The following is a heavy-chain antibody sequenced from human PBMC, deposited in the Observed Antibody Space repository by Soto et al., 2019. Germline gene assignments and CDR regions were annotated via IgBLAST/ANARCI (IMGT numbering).Heavy chain of an antibody. D-gene: IGHD3-10*01. Sequence: SETLSLTCAVYGGSFSGYYWSWIRQPPGKGLEWIGEINHSGSTNYNPSLKSRVTISVDTSKNQFSLKLSSVTAADTAVYYCARVGYYHRQLAYWGQGPLVTVSS. J-gene: IGHJ4*02. V-gene: IGHV4-34*01. CDR3: ARVGYYHRQLAY. CDR2: INHSGST. CDR1: GGSFSGYY.